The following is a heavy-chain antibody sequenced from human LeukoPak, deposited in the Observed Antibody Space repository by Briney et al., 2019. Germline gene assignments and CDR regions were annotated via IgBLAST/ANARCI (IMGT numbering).Heavy chain of an antibody. CDR1: GYTFTGYY. Sequence: ASVKVSCKASGYTFTGYYMHWVRQAPGQGLEWMGWINPNSGGTNYAQKFQGRVTMTRDTSISAAYMELSRLRSDDTALYYCAREDLGDIVVVVAPIAHFDYWGQGTLVTVSS. V-gene: IGHV1-2*02. CDR3: AREDLGDIVVVVAPIAHFDY. CDR2: INPNSGGT. D-gene: IGHD2-15*01. J-gene: IGHJ4*02.